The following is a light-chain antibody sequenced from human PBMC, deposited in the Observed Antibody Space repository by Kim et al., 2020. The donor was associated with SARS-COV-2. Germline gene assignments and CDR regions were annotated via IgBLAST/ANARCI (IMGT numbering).Light chain of an antibody. V-gene: IGKV1-8*01. Sequence: AIRITQSPSSLSASTGDRVTITCRASQGISSYLACYQQKPGKAPKLLIYAASTLQSGVPSRFSGRGSGTDFTLTISCLQSEDFATYYCQQYYSYPYTFGQGTKLEI. CDR3: QQYYSYPYT. J-gene: IGKJ2*01. CDR2: AAS. CDR1: QGISSY.